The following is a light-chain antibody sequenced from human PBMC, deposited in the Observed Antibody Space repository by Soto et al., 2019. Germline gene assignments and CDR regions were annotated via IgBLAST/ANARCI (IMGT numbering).Light chain of an antibody. V-gene: IGKV3-20*01. CDR3: QQFDDSPPAFT. Sequence: ESVLTQSPGTLSLSPGERATLSCRASQTVSSKYLTWYQQKPGQAPRLLIYGASIRATGIPDRFSGSRSGADFTLTISKLEPEDFEVYYCQQFDDSPPAFTFGQGTKLEI. J-gene: IGKJ2*01. CDR2: GAS. CDR1: QTVSSKY.